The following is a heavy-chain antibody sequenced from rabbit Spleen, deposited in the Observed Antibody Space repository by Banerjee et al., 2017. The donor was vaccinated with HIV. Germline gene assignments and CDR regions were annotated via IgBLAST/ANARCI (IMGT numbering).Heavy chain of an antibody. Sequence: QEQLVESGGGLVQPGGSLKLSCTASGFDFSNYNFMCWVRQAPGKGLEWIACIDTGSRDFTYYASWAKGRFTISKTSSTTVTLQMTSLTVADTATYFCARDTGSSFSTYGMDLWGPGTLVTVS. V-gene: IGHV1S45*01. J-gene: IGHJ6*01. D-gene: IGHD8-1*01. CDR3: ARDTGSSFSTYGMDL. CDR2: IDTGSRDFT. CDR1: GFDFSNYNF.